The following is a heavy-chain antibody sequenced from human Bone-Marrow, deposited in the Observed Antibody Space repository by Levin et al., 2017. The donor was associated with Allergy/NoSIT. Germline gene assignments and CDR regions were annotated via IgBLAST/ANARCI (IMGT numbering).Heavy chain of an antibody. Sequence: ASVKVSCKASGYTFTRNAITWVRQAPGQGLAWMGWINTNTGNPTYAPAFTGRFSFSLDTSVSTTYLHISSLKTEDTAMYYCVTARDSADLYYGYWGQGTLVTVSS. D-gene: IGHD3-3*01. CDR3: VTARDSADLYYGY. V-gene: IGHV7-4-1*02. CDR2: INTNTGNP. J-gene: IGHJ4*02. CDR1: GYTFTRNA.